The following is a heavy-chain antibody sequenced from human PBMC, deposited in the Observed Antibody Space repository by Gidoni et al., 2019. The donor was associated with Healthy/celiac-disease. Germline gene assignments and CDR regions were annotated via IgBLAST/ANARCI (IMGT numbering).Heavy chain of an antibody. D-gene: IGHD6-19*01. Sequence: QVQLVQSGAEVKKPGASVKVSCKASGYNFTRYDINWVRHATGQGLEWMGCMNPNSGNTGYAQKFQGRVTMTRNTSISTAYMELSSLRSEDSAVYYCARSGLEQWLGYAFDIWGQGTMVTVSS. CDR2: MNPNSGNT. CDR1: GYNFTRYD. J-gene: IGHJ3*02. V-gene: IGHV1-8*01. CDR3: ARSGLEQWLGYAFDI.